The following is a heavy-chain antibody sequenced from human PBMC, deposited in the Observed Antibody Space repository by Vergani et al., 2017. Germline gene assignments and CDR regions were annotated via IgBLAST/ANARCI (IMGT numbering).Heavy chain of an antibody. CDR1: GGSISSYY. CDR2: IYYSGTT. CDR3: AKGVAGNYFDY. D-gene: IGHD6-19*01. V-gene: IGHV4-59*01. Sequence: QVQLQEPGPGLVKPSETLSLTCTVSGGSISSYYWSWIRQPPGKGLEWIGYIYYSGTTNYNPSLKSRVTISVDTSKNQFSLKLSSVTAADTAVYYCAKGVAGNYFDYWGQGTLVTVSS. J-gene: IGHJ4*02.